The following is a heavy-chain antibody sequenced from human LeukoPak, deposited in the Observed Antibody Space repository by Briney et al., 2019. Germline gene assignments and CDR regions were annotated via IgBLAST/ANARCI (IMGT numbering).Heavy chain of an antibody. D-gene: IGHD6-19*01. CDR3: AKGYSSGWTPFDY. CDR1: GLILRGHA. Sequence: GGSLTLSCEASGLILRGHAMSWVRQAPGKGLEWVSGIGDSGEIERYADSVKGRFTISRDNFRNTVYLEMRSLRPEDTAVYHCAKGYSSGWTPFDYWGQGTQVTVSS. CDR2: IGDSGEIE. J-gene: IGHJ4*02. V-gene: IGHV3-23*01.